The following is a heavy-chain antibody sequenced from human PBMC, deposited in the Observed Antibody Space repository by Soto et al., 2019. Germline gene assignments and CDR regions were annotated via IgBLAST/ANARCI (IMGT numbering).Heavy chain of an antibody. Sequence: QVQLVESGGGVVQPGRSLRLSCAASGFTFSSYAMYWVRQAPGKGLEWVAVISYDGNNKYYADSVKGRFTISRDNSKNTLYLQMNSLRAEDTAVYYCARAGCDGGSCYTLVGLRYGMDVWGQGTTVTVCS. CDR1: GFTFSSYA. D-gene: IGHD2-15*01. J-gene: IGHJ6*02. V-gene: IGHV3-30-3*01. CDR3: ARAGCDGGSCYTLVGLRYGMDV. CDR2: ISYDGNNK.